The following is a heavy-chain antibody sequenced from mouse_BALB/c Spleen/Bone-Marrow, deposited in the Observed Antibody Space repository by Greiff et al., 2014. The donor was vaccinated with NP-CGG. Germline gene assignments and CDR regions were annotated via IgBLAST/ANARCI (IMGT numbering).Heavy chain of an antibody. V-gene: IGHV1-9*01. Sequence: QVQLQQSGAELMKPGASVKISCKATGYTFSNYWIDWVKQRPGHGLEWIGEILPGSGTANYNEKFKGKATFTADTSSNTAYMQLSSLTSEDSALYYCARASLVPYYFDFWGQGTTLTVSS. D-gene: IGHD2-12*01. CDR3: ARASLVPYYFDF. CDR2: ILPGSGTA. J-gene: IGHJ2*01. CDR1: GYTFSNYW.